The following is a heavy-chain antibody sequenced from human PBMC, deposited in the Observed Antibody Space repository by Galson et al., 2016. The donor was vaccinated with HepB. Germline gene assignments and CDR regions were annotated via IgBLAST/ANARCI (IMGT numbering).Heavy chain of an antibody. CDR1: GYDFTNYA. CDR2: IATNTGSP. D-gene: IGHD6-13*01. Sequence: SVKVSCKASGYDFTNYAINWLRQAPGQGPEWMGWIATNTGSPTYAPGFTGRFVFSLNTSVGTAYLQIKGLQTEDTAMYYCATITFRAATGPFNHWGQGTRVTVSS. J-gene: IGHJ4*02. CDR3: ATITFRAATGPFNH. V-gene: IGHV7-4-1*02.